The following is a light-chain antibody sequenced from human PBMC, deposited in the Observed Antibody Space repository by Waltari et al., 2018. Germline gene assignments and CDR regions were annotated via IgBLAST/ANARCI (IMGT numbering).Light chain of an antibody. Sequence: QSVLTQPPSASGTPGQRVTISCSGGTSNIGNNYVYWYQQLPGTAPKLLIYRNTPRPSGVPDRFSGSKSGTSASLAISGLRSEDEAAYFCAAWDDSRSGPGWVFGGGTEMTVL. CDR3: AAWDDSRSGPGWV. J-gene: IGLJ3*02. CDR1: TSNIGNNY. V-gene: IGLV1-47*01. CDR2: RNT.